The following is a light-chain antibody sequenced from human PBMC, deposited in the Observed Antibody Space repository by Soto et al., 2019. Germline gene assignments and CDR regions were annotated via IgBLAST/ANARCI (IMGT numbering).Light chain of an antibody. J-gene: IGLJ1*01. CDR1: SSDVGLYDY. CDR3: SSYTTVFTYV. Sequence: LTQPASVSGSPGQSITVSCTGTSSDVGLYDYVSWYQQHPGKSPKLIVYEVSHRPSGVSSRFSGSKSGNTASLTISGLQTEDEADYYCSSYTTVFTYVFGTGTKVTVL. V-gene: IGLV2-14*01. CDR2: EVS.